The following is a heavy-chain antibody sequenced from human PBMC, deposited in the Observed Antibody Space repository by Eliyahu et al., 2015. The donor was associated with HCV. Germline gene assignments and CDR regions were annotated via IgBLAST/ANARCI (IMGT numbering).Heavy chain of an antibody. V-gene: IGHV3-23*01. CDR3: AKESWVGATMEGYFDS. J-gene: IGHJ4*02. CDR2: GSGGET. Sequence: GSGGETYYADSVKGRFTISRDNSKNTLHVQLNSLRAEDTAVYYCAKESWVGATMEGYFDSWGQGALVTVSS. D-gene: IGHD1-26*01.